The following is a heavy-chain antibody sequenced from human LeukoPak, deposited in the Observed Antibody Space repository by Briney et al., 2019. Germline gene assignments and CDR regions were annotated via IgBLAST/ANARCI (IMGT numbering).Heavy chain of an antibody. J-gene: IGHJ4*02. Sequence: SQTLSLTCTVSGGSISSGSYYWSWIRQPAGKGLEWIGRIYTSGSTNYNPSLKSRVTISVDTSKNQFSLKLSSVTAADTAVYYCARVVRDPYYFDYWGQGTLVTVSS. CDR2: IYTSGST. V-gene: IGHV4-61*02. CDR1: GGSISSGSYY. D-gene: IGHD4/OR15-4a*01. CDR3: ARVVRDPYYFDY.